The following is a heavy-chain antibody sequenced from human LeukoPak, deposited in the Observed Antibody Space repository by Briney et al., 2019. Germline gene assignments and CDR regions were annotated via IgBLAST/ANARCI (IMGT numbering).Heavy chain of an antibody. J-gene: IGHJ6*02. CDR1: GFTFSSYG. Sequence: PGGSLRLSCAASGFTFSSYGMHWVRQAPGKGLEWVAVISYDGSNKYYADSVKGRFTISRDNSKNTLYLQMNSLRAEDTAVYYCARGVYGDYDAPYGMDVWGQGTTVTVSS. V-gene: IGHV3-30*03. D-gene: IGHD4-17*01. CDR2: ISYDGSNK. CDR3: ARGVYGDYDAPYGMDV.